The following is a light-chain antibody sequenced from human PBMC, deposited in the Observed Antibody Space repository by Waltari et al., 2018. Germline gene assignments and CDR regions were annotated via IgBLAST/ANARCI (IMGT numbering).Light chain of an antibody. CDR2: GSS. J-gene: IGLJ3*02. CDR3: QSYDTSLSVV. V-gene: IGLV1-40*01. Sequence: QSVLTQPPSVSGAPGQRVTISCTGSGSNIGAGYDVHWYRQLPRAAPKLLISGSSTRPLGVPDRFFGSTSGTSASLAITGLQAEDEADYYCQSYDTSLSVVFGGGTKLTVL. CDR1: GSNIGAGYD.